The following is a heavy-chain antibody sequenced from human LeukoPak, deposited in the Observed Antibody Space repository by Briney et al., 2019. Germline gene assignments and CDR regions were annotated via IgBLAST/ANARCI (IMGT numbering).Heavy chain of an antibody. Sequence: SVKVSCKASGGTFSSYAISWVRQAPGQGLEWMGGIIPIFGTANYAQKFQGRVTITTDESTSTAYMELGSLRSEDTAVYYCARDRALPSERNYYDSSGYRGRWFDPWGQGTLVTVSS. D-gene: IGHD3-22*01. CDR3: ARDRALPSERNYYDSSGYRGRWFDP. V-gene: IGHV1-69*05. CDR2: IIPIFGTA. CDR1: GGTFSSYA. J-gene: IGHJ5*02.